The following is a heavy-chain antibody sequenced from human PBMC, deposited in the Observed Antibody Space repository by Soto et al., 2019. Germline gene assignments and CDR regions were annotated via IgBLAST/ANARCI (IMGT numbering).Heavy chain of an antibody. J-gene: IGHJ5*02. Sequence: SVKVSCKASGGTFSSYAISWVRQAPGQGLEWMGGIIPIFGTANYAQKFQGRVTITADESTSTAYMELSSLRSEDTAVYYCARTTVAAAQNGWFDPWGQGTLVTVSS. CDR1: GGTFSSYA. CDR3: ARTTVAAAQNGWFDP. CDR2: IIPIFGTA. V-gene: IGHV1-69*13. D-gene: IGHD6-13*01.